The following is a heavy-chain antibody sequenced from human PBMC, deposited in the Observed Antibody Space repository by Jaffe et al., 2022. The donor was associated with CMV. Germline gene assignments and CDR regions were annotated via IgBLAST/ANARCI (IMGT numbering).Heavy chain of an antibody. V-gene: IGHV4-39*01. D-gene: IGHD6-13*01. CDR3: ASPSQLGIAAAASEYFQH. CDR2: IYYSGST. Sequence: QLQLQESGPGLVKPSETLSLTCTVSGGSISSSSYYWGWIRQPPGKGLEWIGSIYYSGSTYYNPSLKSRVTISVDTSKNQFSLKLSSVTAADTAVYYCASPSQLGIAAAASEYFQHWGQGTLVTVSS. CDR1: GGSISSSSYY. J-gene: IGHJ1*01.